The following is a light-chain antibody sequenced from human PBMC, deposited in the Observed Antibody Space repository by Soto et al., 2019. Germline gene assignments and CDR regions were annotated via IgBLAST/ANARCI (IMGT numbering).Light chain of an antibody. V-gene: IGKV3-20*01. CDR3: QQYGSSPET. CDR2: GAS. CDR1: QSLSSIY. Sequence: EIVFTQSPCTLSLSPGQGATLSCRASQSLSSIYLAWYQQKPGQAPRLLIYGASSRATGIPDRFSGSGSGTDFTLTISRLEPEDFAVYYCQQYGSSPETFGQGTKVDIK. J-gene: IGKJ1*01.